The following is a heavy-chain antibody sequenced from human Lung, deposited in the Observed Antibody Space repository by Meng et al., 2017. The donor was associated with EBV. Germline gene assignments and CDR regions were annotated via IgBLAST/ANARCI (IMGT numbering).Heavy chain of an antibody. CDR3: ARDGTSNWLLNWFDP. CDR1: GYSFTSYA. CDR2: INTDGGNT. J-gene: IGHJ5*02. D-gene: IGHD6-13*01. Sequence: VLLVQAGAEVKEPGASVRISCKASGYSFTSYALHWVRLAPGQGLEGMGWINTDGGNTKYSQKFQGRVTLTRDTSATTAYMELSSLRPEDTAVYYCARDGTSNWLLNWFDPWAQGTLVTVSS. V-gene: IGHV1-3*04.